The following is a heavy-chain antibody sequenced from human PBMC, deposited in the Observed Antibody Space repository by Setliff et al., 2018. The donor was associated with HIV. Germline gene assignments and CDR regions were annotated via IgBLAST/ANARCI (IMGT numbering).Heavy chain of an antibody. CDR1: GGIVS. V-gene: IGHV1-69*10. CDR3: ARGRASGSANSG. J-gene: IGHJ4*02. CDR2: IIPILGIP. Sequence: GASVKVSCKASGGIVSINWVRQAPGQRLEWMGGIIPILGIPNYAQKFQGRVTITADKSTSIAYMELNSLRSEDTAVYYCARGRASGSANSGWGQGTLVTVSS. D-gene: IGHD7-27*01.